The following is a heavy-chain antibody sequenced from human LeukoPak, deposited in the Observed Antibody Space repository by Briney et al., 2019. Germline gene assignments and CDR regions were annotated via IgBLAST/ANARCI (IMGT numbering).Heavy chain of an antibody. CDR3: ARAMGYYGSGSYYSVLDY. V-gene: IGHV4-61*01. D-gene: IGHD3-10*01. CDR2: IYYSGST. Sequence: PSETLSLTCTVSGGSVSSGSYYWSWIRQPPGKGLEWIGYIYYSGSTNYNPSLKSRVTISVDTSKNQFSLKLSSVTAADTAVYYCARAMGYYGSGSYYSVLDYWGQGTLVTVSS. J-gene: IGHJ4*02. CDR1: GGSVSSGSYY.